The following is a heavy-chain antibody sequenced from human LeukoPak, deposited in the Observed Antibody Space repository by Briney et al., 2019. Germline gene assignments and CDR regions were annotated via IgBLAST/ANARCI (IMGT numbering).Heavy chain of an antibody. Sequence: GGSLRLSCAASGFTFSSYAMSWVRQAPGKGLEWVSGISGSRGSTYYADSVKGRFTISRDNAKNSLYLQMNSLRAEDTAVYYCAREYGVGFWGQGTLVTVSS. CDR2: ISGSRGST. V-gene: IGHV3-23*01. CDR3: AREYGVGF. D-gene: IGHD3-10*01. CDR1: GFTFSSYA. J-gene: IGHJ4*02.